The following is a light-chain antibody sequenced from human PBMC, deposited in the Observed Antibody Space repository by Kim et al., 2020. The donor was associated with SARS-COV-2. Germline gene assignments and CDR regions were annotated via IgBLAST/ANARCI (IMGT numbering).Light chain of an antibody. CDR1: QSVSRN. CDR3: QQYNNWPET. J-gene: IGKJ1*01. V-gene: IGKV3-15*01. Sequence: VCPGERATPSGMARQSVSRNLAWYQQKPGQAPRLLIYGASTRATGIPARFSGSGSVTEFTLTISSLQSEDFAVYYCQQYNNWPETFGQGTKVDIK. CDR2: GAS.